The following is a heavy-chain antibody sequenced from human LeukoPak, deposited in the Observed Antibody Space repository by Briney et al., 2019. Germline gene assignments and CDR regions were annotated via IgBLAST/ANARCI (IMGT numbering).Heavy chain of an antibody. CDR2: ISGSGGST. CDR3: AKEGQQQITYYYYYYMDV. J-gene: IGHJ6*03. V-gene: IGHV3-23*01. CDR1: GFTFSSYG. Sequence: GGSLRLSCAASGFTFSSYGMHWVRQAPGKGLEWVSAISGSGGSTYYADSVKGRFTISRDNSKNTLYLQMNSLRAEDTAVYYCAKEGQQQITYYYYYYMDVWGKGTTVTVSS. D-gene: IGHD6-13*01.